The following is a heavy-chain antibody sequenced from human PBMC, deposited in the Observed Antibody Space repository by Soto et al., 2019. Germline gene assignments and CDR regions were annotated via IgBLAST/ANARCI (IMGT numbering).Heavy chain of an antibody. CDR1: GFTVSSNY. D-gene: IGHD2-15*01. Sequence: EVQLVESGGGLVQPGGSLRLSCAASGFTVSSNYMSWVRQAPGKGLEWVSVIYSGGSTYYADSVKGRFTISRDNSKNTLYLQMNSLRAADTAVYYCARGGGDCSGGSCYFWRYYFDYWGQGTLVTVSS. J-gene: IGHJ4*02. CDR3: ARGGGDCSGGSCYFWRYYFDY. CDR2: IYSGGST. V-gene: IGHV3-66*01.